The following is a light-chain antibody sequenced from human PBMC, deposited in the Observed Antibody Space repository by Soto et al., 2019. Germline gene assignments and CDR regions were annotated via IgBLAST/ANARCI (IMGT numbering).Light chain of an antibody. CDR3: QLYSGYPWT. J-gene: IGKJ1*01. Sequence: DIQMTQSPSTLSASVGDRVTITCRASQSISSWLAWYQQKPGKAPNLLIYKASTLERGVPARFSGSGSGTEFTHTISLLQPDDCAPYYCQLYSGYPWTFGQGTKVEIK. CDR2: KAS. V-gene: IGKV1-5*03. CDR1: QSISSW.